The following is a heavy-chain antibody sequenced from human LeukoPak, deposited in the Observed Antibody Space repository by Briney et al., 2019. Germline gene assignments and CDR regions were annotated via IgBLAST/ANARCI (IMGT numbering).Heavy chain of an antibody. CDR3: ARDPRYCSGGSCYNFRFDP. D-gene: IGHD2-15*01. CDR1: GYTFTSYY. Sequence: GASVKVSCKASGYTFTSYYMHWVGQAPGQGLEGMGIINPSGGSTSYAQKFQGRVTMTRDTSTSTVYMELSSLRSEDTAVYYCARDPRYCSGGSCYNFRFDPWGQGTLVTVSS. J-gene: IGHJ5*02. CDR2: INPSGGST. V-gene: IGHV1-46*01.